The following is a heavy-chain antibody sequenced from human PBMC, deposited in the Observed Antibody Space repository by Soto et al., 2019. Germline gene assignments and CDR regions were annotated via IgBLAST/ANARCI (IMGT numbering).Heavy chain of an antibody. Sequence: GGSLRLSCAASGFTLSSYAMSWVRQGPGKGLEWVSAISGSGGSTYYADSVKGRFTISRDNAKNTLYLQMNSLRAEDTAVYYCAKDSQDIVVVSALGHYYYYMDVWGKGTTVTVSS. CDR1: GFTLSSYA. CDR3: AKDSQDIVVVSALGHYYYYMDV. V-gene: IGHV3-23*01. D-gene: IGHD2-2*01. CDR2: ISGSGGST. J-gene: IGHJ6*03.